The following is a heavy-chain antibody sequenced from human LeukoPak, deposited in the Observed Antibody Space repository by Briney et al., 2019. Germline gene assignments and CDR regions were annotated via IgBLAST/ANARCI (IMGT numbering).Heavy chain of an antibody. V-gene: IGHV3-21*01. Sequence: GGSLRLSCAASGFTFSSYSMNWVRQAPGKGLEWVSSISSSSSYIYYADSVKGRFTISRDNAKNSLYLQMNSLRAEDTAVYYCAKYNSSSWYYFDYWGQGTLVTVSS. CDR2: ISSSSSYI. CDR3: AKYNSSSWYYFDY. CDR1: GFTFSSYS. D-gene: IGHD6-13*01. J-gene: IGHJ4*02.